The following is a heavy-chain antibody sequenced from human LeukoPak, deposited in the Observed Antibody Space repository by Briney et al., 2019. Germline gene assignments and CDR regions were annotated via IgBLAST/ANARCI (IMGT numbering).Heavy chain of an antibody. CDR2: IWYDESNK. Sequence: PGGSLRLSCAASGFTFSSYGMHWVRQAPGKGLEWVAVIWYDESNKDYADSVKGRFTISRDNSKNTLYLQMNSLRAEDTAVYYCARVGAASGTPYYYGMDFWGQGTTVTVSS. CDR3: ARVGAASGTPYYYGMDF. D-gene: IGHD6-13*01. CDR1: GFTFSSYG. J-gene: IGHJ6*02. V-gene: IGHV3-33*01.